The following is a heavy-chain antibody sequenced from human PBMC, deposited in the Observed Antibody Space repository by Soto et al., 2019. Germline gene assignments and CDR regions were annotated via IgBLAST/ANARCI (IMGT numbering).Heavy chain of an antibody. CDR2: ISDRGDTT. J-gene: IGHJ4*02. CDR1: GFTISSNA. Sequence: EVQLLESGGGLVQPGGSLRLSCAASGFTISSNAMYWVRHAPGKGLEWVSGISDRGDTTHYADSVKGRFTISRDTSKNTLYLQLNTLRADDTAVYYCAKDKPGTTSFDYWGQGTLVTVSS. CDR3: AKDKPGTTSFDY. D-gene: IGHD1-1*01. V-gene: IGHV3-23*01.